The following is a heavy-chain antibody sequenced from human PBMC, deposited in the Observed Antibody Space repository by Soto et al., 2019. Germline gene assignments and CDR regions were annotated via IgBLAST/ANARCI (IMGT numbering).Heavy chain of an antibody. J-gene: IGHJ4*02. V-gene: IGHV4-30-4*01. CDR3: ARSGDYVAFDY. D-gene: IGHD4-17*01. Sequence: QVQLQESGPGLVKPSQTLSLTCTVSGDSFSSGDYKWSWIRQRPGKGLEWIGYIYYSGYTYNNPSLKSRLTMSVDTSKNQFSLKLRSVTAADTAVYYCARSGDYVAFDYWGQGTLVTVSS. CDR1: GDSFSSGDYK. CDR2: IYYSGYT.